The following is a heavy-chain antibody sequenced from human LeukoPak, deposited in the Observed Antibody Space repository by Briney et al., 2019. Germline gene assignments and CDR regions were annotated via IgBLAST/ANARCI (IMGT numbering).Heavy chain of an antibody. Sequence: SQTLSLTCTVSGGSISSGSYHWSWIRQPAGKGLEWIGRIYTSGSTNYNPSLKSRVTISVDTSKNQFSLKLSSVTAADTAVYYCAREWGLGDSSGYYRIDYWGQGTLSPSPQ. D-gene: IGHD3-22*01. CDR3: AREWGLGDSSGYYRIDY. J-gene: IGHJ4*02. CDR2: IYTSGST. CDR1: GGSISSGSYH. V-gene: IGHV4-61*02.